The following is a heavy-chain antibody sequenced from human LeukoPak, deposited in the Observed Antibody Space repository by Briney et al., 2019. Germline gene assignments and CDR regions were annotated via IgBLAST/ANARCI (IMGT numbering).Heavy chain of an antibody. J-gene: IGHJ3*02. V-gene: IGHV4-4*02. CDR2: IYHSGST. D-gene: IGHD3-22*01. CDR3: ARNKYYYDSSGWGAFDI. CDR1: GGSISSSNW. Sequence: SGTLSLTCAVSGGSISSSNWWSWVRQPPGKGLEWIVEIYHSGSTNYNPSLKSRVTISVDKSKNQFSLKLSSVTAADTAVYYCARNKYYYDSSGWGAFDIWGQGTMVTVSS.